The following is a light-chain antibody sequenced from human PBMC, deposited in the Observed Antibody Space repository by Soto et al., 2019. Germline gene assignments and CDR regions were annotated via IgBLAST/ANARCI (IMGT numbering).Light chain of an antibody. CDR1: QSISSW. CDR3: QQYNSYSRT. Sequence: DIQMTQSPSTLSASVGDRVTITCRASQSISSWLAWYQQKPGKAPKLLIYDASSLESGVPSRFSGSGSGTEFTLTISSLQTDDFATYSCQQYNSYSRTFGQGTKVDIK. V-gene: IGKV1-5*01. CDR2: DAS. J-gene: IGKJ1*01.